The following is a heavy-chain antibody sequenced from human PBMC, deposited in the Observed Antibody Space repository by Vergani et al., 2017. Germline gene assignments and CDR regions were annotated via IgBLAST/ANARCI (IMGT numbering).Heavy chain of an antibody. D-gene: IGHD2-2*01. CDR1: GFTFNSYA. CDR2: INNNGGST. Sequence: QLLESGGGLIQPGGSLRLSCAASGFTFNSYAMTWVRQAPGKGLEWVSGINNNGGSTYYADSVKGRFTISRDNSKNTLYLQMTDLRAEDTATYYCGRVGGSTSFPYGGGAFDVWGHGTMVTVSS. V-gene: IGHV3-23*01. J-gene: IGHJ3*01. CDR3: GRVGGSTSFPYGGGAFDV.